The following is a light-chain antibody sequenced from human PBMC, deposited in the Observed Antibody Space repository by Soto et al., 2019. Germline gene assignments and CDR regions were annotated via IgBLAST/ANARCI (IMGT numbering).Light chain of an antibody. CDR3: CSSAGGYASDV. V-gene: IGLV2-11*01. Sequence: QSALTQPRSVSGSRGQSVTISCTGTTTDARDYNYVSWYQQHPGKAPKLLIYDVTKRPSGVPDRFSGSKSGKTASLTISGLQAEDEADYYCCSSAGGYASDVFGTGTKLTVL. CDR1: TTDARDYNY. J-gene: IGLJ1*01. CDR2: DVT.